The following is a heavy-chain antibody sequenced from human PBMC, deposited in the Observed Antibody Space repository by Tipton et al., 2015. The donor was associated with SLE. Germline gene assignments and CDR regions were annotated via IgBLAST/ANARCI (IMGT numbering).Heavy chain of an antibody. D-gene: IGHD3-16*01. Sequence: TLSLTCTVSGGSISSSSYYWSWIRQPAGKGLEWIGRIYTSGSTNYNPSLKSRVTMSVDTSKNQFSLKLSSVTAADTAVYYCARLGGTEGMDYWGQGTLVTVSS. CDR2: IYTSGST. J-gene: IGHJ4*02. CDR1: GGSISSSSYY. CDR3: ARLGGTEGMDY. V-gene: IGHV4-61*02.